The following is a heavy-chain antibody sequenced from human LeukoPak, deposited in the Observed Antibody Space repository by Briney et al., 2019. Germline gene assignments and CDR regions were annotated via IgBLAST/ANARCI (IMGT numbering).Heavy chain of an antibody. D-gene: IGHD6-13*01. J-gene: IGHJ5*02. CDR3: ASAEPRGIIWYPS. Sequence: PSETLSLTCTVSGGSISSYYWSWIRQPAGKGLEWIGRIYTSGSTNYNPSLKSRVTMSVDKSKNQFSLNLGSVTAADTAVYYCASAEPRGIIWYPSWGQGTLVTVSS. CDR2: IYTSGST. V-gene: IGHV4-4*07. CDR1: GGSISSYY.